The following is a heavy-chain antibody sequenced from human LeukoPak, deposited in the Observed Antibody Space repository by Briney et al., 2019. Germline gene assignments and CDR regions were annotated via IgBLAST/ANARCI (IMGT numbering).Heavy chain of an antibody. D-gene: IGHD6-13*01. CDR3: GNRGSGYSSSWETPLFGF. CDR1: RFTFRSSG. J-gene: IGHJ4*02. V-gene: IGHV3-23*01. CDR2: INYNGGRT. Sequence: PGGSLRLSRVAPRFTFRSSGTSCVPQTLGKGLERVSVINYNGGRTYSADSVKGRFTLSRDNYKNTLYMQMNSLRGEDTALYYCGNRGSGYSSSWETPLFGFWGKGPLVTVSS.